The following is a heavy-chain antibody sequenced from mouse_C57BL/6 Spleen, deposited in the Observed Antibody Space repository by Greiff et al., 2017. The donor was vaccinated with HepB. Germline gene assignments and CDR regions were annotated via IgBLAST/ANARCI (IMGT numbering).Heavy chain of an antibody. CDR3: ARLTTEGYYYAMDY. D-gene: IGHD1-1*01. J-gene: IGHJ4*01. Sequence: QVQLQQSGAELVKPGASVKISCKASGYAFSSYWMNWVKQRPGKGLEWIGQIYPGDGDTNYNGKFKGKATLTADKSSSTAYKQLSSLTSEDSAVYFCARLTTEGYYYAMDYWGQGTSVTVSS. CDR2: IYPGDGDT. CDR1: GYAFSSYW. V-gene: IGHV1-80*01.